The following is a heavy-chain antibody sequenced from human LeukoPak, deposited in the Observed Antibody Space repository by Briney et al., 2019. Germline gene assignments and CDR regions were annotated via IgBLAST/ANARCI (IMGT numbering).Heavy chain of an antibody. CDR2: INPSGGST. D-gene: IGHD3-22*01. CDR3: ARDGFPSGVDSSGYYYYFDY. CDR1: GYTFTSYY. V-gene: IGHV1-46*01. J-gene: IGHJ4*02. Sequence: ASVKVSCKASGYTFTSYYMHWVRQAPGQGLEWMGIINPSGGSTSYAQKFQGRVTMTRDTSTSTVYMELSSLRSEDTAVYYCARDGFPSGVDSSGYYYYFDYWGQGTLVTVSS.